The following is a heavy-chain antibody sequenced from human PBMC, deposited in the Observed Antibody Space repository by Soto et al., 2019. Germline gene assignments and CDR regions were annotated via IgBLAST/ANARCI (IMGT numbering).Heavy chain of an antibody. Sequence: GGSLRLSCAASGFTFSSYGMHWVRQAPGKGLEWVAVISYDGSKKYYADSVKGRFTISRDNSKNTLYLQMNSLRDEDTAVYYCARDPGNLYSSGRVYWGQGTLVTVSS. CDR1: GFTFSSYG. J-gene: IGHJ4*02. CDR2: ISYDGSKK. V-gene: IGHV3-30*03. D-gene: IGHD6-19*01. CDR3: ARDPGNLYSSGRVY.